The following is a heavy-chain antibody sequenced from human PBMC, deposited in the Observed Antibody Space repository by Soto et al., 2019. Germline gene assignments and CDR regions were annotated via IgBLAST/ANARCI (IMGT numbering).Heavy chain of an antibody. CDR3: VRSGTARLLRHSWFDT. J-gene: IGHJ5*02. D-gene: IGHD2-21*01. V-gene: IGHV3-21*01. Sequence: EVQLVESGGGLVKPGGSLRLSCAASGFTFNTYDMNWLRQAPGKGLEWVSSITTSSAYIYYADSLKGRITISRDNAKNSLFRQMTSLRAEYTAVYYCVRSGTARLLRHSWFDTWGQGTRVTVSS. CDR2: ITTSSAYI. CDR1: GFTFNTYD.